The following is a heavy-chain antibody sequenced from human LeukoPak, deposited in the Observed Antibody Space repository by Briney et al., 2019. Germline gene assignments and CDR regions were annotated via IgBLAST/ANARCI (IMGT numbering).Heavy chain of an antibody. Sequence: SETLSLTCAVYGGSFSGYYWSWIRQPPGKGLEWIGEINHSGSTNYNPSLKSRVAISVDTSKNQFPLKLSSVTAADTAVYYCARHVGSDPKLGLLRSSPVRYWGQGTLVTVSS. D-gene: IGHD6-13*01. V-gene: IGHV4-34*01. CDR2: INHSGST. CDR1: GGSFSGYY. J-gene: IGHJ4*02. CDR3: ARHVGSDPKLGLLRSSPVRY.